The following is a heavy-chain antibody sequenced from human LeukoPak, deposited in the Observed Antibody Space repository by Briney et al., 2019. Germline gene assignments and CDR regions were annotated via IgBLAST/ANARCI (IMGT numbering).Heavy chain of an antibody. Sequence: GGSLRLSCAASGFTFSSYAMSWVRQAPGKGLEWVSAISGSGGSTYYADSVKGRFTISRDNSKNTLYLQMNSLRAKDTAVYYCAKDFYYDSSGYSSDYWGQGTLVTVSS. D-gene: IGHD3-22*01. V-gene: IGHV3-23*01. J-gene: IGHJ4*02. CDR2: ISGSGGST. CDR3: AKDFYYDSSGYSSDY. CDR1: GFTFSSYA.